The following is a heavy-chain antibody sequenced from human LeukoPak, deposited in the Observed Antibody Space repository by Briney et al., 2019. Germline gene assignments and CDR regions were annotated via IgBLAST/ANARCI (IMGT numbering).Heavy chain of an antibody. CDR2: INPNSGGT. CDR1: GYTFTGYY. D-gene: IGHD5-18*01. Sequence: ASVKVSCKASGYTFTGYYMHWVRQAPGLGLEWMGWINPNSGGTNYAQKFQGRVTMTGDTSISTAYMDLTHLRSDDTAVYYCAREGIQLWLDLSYWGQGTQVTVSS. J-gene: IGHJ4*02. V-gene: IGHV1-2*02. CDR3: AREGIQLWLDLSY.